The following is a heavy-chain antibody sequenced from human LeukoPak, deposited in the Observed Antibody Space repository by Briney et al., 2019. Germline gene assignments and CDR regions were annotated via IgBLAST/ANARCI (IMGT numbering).Heavy chain of an antibody. D-gene: IGHD6-13*01. CDR3: AKAYSSSWYYGMDV. Sequence: PGGSLRLSCAASGFTFSDYYMSWIRQAPGKGLEWVSYISSSGSTIYYADSVKGRFTISRDNAKNSLYLQMNSLRAEDTAVYYCAKAYSSSWYYGMDVWGQGTTVTVSS. CDR2: ISSSGSTI. V-gene: IGHV3-11*01. J-gene: IGHJ6*02. CDR1: GFTFSDYY.